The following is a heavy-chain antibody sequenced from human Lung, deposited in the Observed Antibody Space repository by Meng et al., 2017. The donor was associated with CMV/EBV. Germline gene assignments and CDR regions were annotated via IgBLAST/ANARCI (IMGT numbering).Heavy chain of an antibody. J-gene: IGHJ5*02. CDR1: AYTFTGYY. V-gene: IGHV1-2*02. CDR2: INANSGGT. CDR3: ARGSYYYDSSGPFDP. D-gene: IGHD3-22*01. Sequence: SXXVSXKAFAYTFTGYYLHWVRQAPGQGLEWMGWINANSGGTNYAQKFQGRVTMTRDTAIGTAYMSLSRLRSDDTAVYYCARGSYYYDSSGPFDPWGQGXLVTVSS.